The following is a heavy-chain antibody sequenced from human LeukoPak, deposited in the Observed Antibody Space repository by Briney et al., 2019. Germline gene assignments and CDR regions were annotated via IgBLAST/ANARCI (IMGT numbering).Heavy chain of an antibody. CDR2: ISYDGSNK. CDR3: ARAEEGGPSGWYCIDY. V-gene: IGHV3-30*04. J-gene: IGHJ4*02. Sequence: PGRSLRLSCAASGFTFSSYAMHWVRQAPGKGLEWVAVISYDGSNKYYADSVKGRFTISRDNSKNTLYLQMNSLRAEDTAVYYCARAEEGGPSGWYCIDYWGQGTLVTVSS. D-gene: IGHD6-19*01. CDR1: GFTFSSYA.